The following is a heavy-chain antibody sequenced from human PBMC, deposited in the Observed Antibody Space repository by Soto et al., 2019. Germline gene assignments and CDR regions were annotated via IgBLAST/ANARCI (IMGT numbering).Heavy chain of an antibody. CDR1: GFIFSSFT. V-gene: IGHV3-21*01. CDR3: VRGDDRVD. J-gene: IGHJ4*02. D-gene: IGHD1-1*01. Sequence: GGSLRLSCVVSGFIFSSFTMTWVRQAPGMGLQYLASISKSSSLIYYADSVRGRFIISRDNSKDSVFLQMYSLRAEDTAMYYCVRGDDRVDWGQGTLVTVSS. CDR2: ISKSSSLI.